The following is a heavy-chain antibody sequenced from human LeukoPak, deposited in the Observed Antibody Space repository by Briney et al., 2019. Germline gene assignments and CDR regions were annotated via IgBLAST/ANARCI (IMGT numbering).Heavy chain of an antibody. V-gene: IGHV3-33*01. D-gene: IGHD3-22*01. Sequence: GGSLRLSCAASGFTFSSYGMPWVRQAPGKGLEWVAVIWYDGSNKYYADSVKGRFTISRDNSKNTLYLQMNSLRAEDTAVYYCAREGYYYDSSGYLFDYWGQGTLVTVSS. J-gene: IGHJ4*02. CDR1: GFTFSSYG. CDR3: AREGYYYDSSGYLFDY. CDR2: IWYDGSNK.